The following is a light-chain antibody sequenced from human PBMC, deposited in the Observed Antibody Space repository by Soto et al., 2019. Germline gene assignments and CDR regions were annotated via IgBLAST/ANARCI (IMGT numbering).Light chain of an antibody. J-gene: IGLJ1*01. CDR2: SNN. CDR1: SSNIGRNT. CDR3: ASWDNSLNGDV. V-gene: IGLV1-44*01. Sequence: QSVLTQPPSASGTPGQRVTISCSGSSSNIGRNTVSWYQQLPGTAPKLLIYSNNERPSGVPDRFSGSKSGTSASLAISGLQFEDEADYYCASWDNSLNGDVFGAGNKLTVL.